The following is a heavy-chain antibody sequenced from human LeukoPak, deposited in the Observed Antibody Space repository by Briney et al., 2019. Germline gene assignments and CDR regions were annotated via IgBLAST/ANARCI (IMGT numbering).Heavy chain of an antibody. CDR1: GGTFSSYA. Sequence: VKVSCKASGGTFSSYAISWVRQAPGQGLEWMGGIIPIFGTANYAQKFQGRVTITADESTSTAYMELTSLRSEDTAVYYCARDFDSSGYVLSFYYYGMDVWGPGTTITVSS. CDR3: ARDFDSSGYVLSFYYYGMDV. J-gene: IGHJ6*02. D-gene: IGHD3-22*01. V-gene: IGHV1-69*13. CDR2: IIPIFGTA.